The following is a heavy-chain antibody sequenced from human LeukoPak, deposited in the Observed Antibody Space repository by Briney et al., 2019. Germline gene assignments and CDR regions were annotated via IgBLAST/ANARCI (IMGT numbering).Heavy chain of an antibody. CDR2: ISGSGGST. D-gene: IGHD3-10*01. Sequence: PGGSLRLSCAASGFTFSSYGMHWVRQAPGKGLEWVSAISGSGGSTYYADSVKGRFTISRDNSKNTLYLQMNSLRAEDTAVYYCAKDIPNLWFGELPGGVDAFDIWGQGTMVTVSS. CDR1: GFTFSSYG. V-gene: IGHV3-23*01. J-gene: IGHJ3*02. CDR3: AKDIPNLWFGELPGGVDAFDI.